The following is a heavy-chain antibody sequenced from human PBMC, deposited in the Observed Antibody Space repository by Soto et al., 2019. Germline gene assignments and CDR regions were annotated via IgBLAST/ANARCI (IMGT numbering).Heavy chain of an antibody. D-gene: IGHD5-12*01. J-gene: IGHJ5*02. V-gene: IGHV3-23*01. Sequence: PGGSLRLSCAASGFTFSSYAMSWVRQAPGKGLEWVSAISGSGGSTYYADSVKGWFTISRDNSKNTLYLQMNSLRAEDTAVYYCAKDWRVARNNWFDPWGQGTLVTVSS. CDR3: AKDWRVARNNWFDP. CDR1: GFTFSSYA. CDR2: ISGSGGST.